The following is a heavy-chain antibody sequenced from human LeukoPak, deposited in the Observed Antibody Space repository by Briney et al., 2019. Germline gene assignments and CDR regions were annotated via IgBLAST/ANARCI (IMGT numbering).Heavy chain of an antibody. D-gene: IGHD3-10*01. J-gene: IGHJ6*03. CDR2: IYHSGST. V-gene: IGHV4-38-2*02. Sequence: SETLSLTCTVSGYSISSGYCWGWIRQPPGKGLEWIGSIYHSGSTYYNPSLKSRVTISVDTSKNQFSLKLSSVTAADTAVYYCASQLLWFGELLIDYYYYMDVWGKGTTVTVSS. CDR3: ASQLLWFGELLIDYYYYMDV. CDR1: GYSISSGYC.